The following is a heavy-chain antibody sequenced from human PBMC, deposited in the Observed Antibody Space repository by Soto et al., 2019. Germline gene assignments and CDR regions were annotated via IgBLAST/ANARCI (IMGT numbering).Heavy chain of an antibody. CDR3: ARGAWVYDFWSGYYPDYYYYMDV. CDR2: INSDGSST. D-gene: IGHD3-3*01. Sequence: GGSLRLSCAASGFTFSSYWMHWVRQAPGKGLVWVSRINSDGSSTSYADSVKGRFTISRDNAKNTLYLQMNSLRAEDTAVYYCARGAWVYDFWSGYYPDYYYYMDVWGKGTTVTVSS. J-gene: IGHJ6*03. CDR1: GFTFSSYW. V-gene: IGHV3-74*01.